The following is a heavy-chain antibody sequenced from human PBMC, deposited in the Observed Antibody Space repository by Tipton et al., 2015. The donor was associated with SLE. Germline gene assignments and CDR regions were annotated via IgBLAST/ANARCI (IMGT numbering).Heavy chain of an antibody. D-gene: IGHD3-16*01. CDR3: ARDWASVGYHYFMDG. V-gene: IGHV4-61*08. J-gene: IGHJ6*03. Sequence: TLSLTCTVSGGSISSGDYYWSWIRQPPGKGLEWIASMYSGGSANYNPSHKTRVNISVDTSRNQLSLRLSSVTAADTAIYYCARDWASVGYHYFMDGWGKGTTVTVSS. CDR1: GGSISSGDYY. CDR2: MYSGGSA.